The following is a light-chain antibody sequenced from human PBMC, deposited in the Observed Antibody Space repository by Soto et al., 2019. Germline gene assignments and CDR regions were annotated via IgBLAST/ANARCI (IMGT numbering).Light chain of an antibody. CDR1: SSNIGAGYD. CDR3: QSYDSSLSAVV. J-gene: IGLJ2*01. Sequence: QSVLTQPPSVSGAPGQRVTISCTGCSSNIGAGYDVHWYQQLPGTAPKLLIYGNSNRPSGVPDRFSGSKSGTSASLTITGLQAEDEADYYCQSYDSSLSAVVFGGGTKLTAL. CDR2: GNS. V-gene: IGLV1-40*01.